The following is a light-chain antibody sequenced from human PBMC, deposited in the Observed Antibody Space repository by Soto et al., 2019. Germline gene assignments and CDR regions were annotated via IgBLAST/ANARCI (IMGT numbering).Light chain of an antibody. Sequence: EIVLTQSPATLSLSPGERGTLSCRASQSISTYLAWYQQKPGQAPRLLIYDASNRATGISVRFSGSGSGTDFTLTISSLEPEDFSVYYCQQRSSWPLTFGGGTKVEI. V-gene: IGKV3-11*01. CDR3: QQRSSWPLT. CDR1: QSISTY. CDR2: DAS. J-gene: IGKJ4*01.